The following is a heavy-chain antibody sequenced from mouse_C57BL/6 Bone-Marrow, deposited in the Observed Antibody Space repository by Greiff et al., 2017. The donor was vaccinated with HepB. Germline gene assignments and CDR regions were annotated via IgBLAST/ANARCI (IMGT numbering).Heavy chain of an antibody. D-gene: IGHD2-3*01. V-gene: IGHV5-17*01. CDR3: ARRWLLPYAMDY. Sequence: EVMLVESGGGLVKPGGSLKLSCAASGFTFSDYGMHWGRQAPEKGLEWVAYISSGSSTIYYADTVKGRFTISRDNAKHTLFLQMTSLRSEDTAMYYCARRWLLPYAMDYWGQGTSVTVSS. CDR2: ISSGSSTI. CDR1: GFTFSDYG. J-gene: IGHJ4*01.